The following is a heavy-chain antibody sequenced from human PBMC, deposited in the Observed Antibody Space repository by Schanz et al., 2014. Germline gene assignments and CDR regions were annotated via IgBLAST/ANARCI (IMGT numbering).Heavy chain of an antibody. CDR2: IYHSGNT. CDR1: GGSISSSDW. Sequence: QVQPQESGPGLVKPSGTLSLTCAVSGGSISSSDWWSWVRQPPGKGLEWIGEIYHSGNTNNNATLNNPVPIRVGNSRDQYSLKMTPEPGADTAVYYCARGHHRHGITVAAGGFDPWGQGTLVTVSS. J-gene: IGHJ5*02. CDR3: ARGHHRHGITVAAGGFDP. D-gene: IGHD6-19*01. V-gene: IGHV4-4*02.